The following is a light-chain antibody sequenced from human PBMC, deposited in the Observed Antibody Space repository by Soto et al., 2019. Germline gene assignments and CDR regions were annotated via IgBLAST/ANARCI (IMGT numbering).Light chain of an antibody. CDR3: QQRSNWPGT. CDR2: DAS. V-gene: IGKV3-11*01. J-gene: IGKJ2*01. CDR1: QNVSSY. Sequence: EIVLTQSPATLSLSPGERATLSCRASQNVSSYLAWYQQKPGQAPRLLIYDASARATGIPARFSGSGSGTDFTLTISSLEPEDFAVYYCQQRSNWPGTFGQGTKLEIK.